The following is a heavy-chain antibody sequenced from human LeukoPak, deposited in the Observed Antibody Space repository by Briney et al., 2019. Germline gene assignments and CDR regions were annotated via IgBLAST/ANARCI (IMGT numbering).Heavy chain of an antibody. V-gene: IGHV3-23*01. D-gene: IGHD3-22*01. J-gene: IGHJ4*02. Sequence: GGSLRRSCAVSGITLGNYGMSWVRQAPGKGLEWVAGISDSGGSTRYADSVKGRFTISRDNPKNTLYLQMNSLRVEDTAVYAKRGVVIRVILVGFHKQAYYFDSWGQGALVTVSS. CDR1: GITLGNYG. CDR3: RGVVIRVILVGFHKQAYYFDS. CDR2: ISDSGGST.